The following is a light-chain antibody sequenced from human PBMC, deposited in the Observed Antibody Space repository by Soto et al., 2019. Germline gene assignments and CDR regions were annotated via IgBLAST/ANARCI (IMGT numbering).Light chain of an antibody. CDR1: QSFSSY. CDR2: EAS. CDR3: QQRSNLLQT. J-gene: IGKJ1*01. Sequence: EIVLTQSPATLSLSPGERATLSCRASQSFSSYLAWYQQKPCQAPRLLIYEASNRATGIPARFSGSGSGTDFTLTISSLEPEDFAVYYCQQRSNLLQTFGQGTKVDI. V-gene: IGKV3-11*01.